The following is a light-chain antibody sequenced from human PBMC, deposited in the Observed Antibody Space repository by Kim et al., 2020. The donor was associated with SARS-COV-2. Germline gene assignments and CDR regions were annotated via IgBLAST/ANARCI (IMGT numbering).Light chain of an antibody. J-gene: IGLJ1*01. V-gene: IGLV1-47*02. CDR2: NLN. Sequence: GQGFTTSCSGRSSNIGSNYVYWYQQLPGPAPKLLIYNLNQRPSGVPDRFSGSKSGTSASLAISGLRSEDEADYSCAAWDDSLSGYVFGTGTKVTVL. CDR3: AAWDDSLSGYV. CDR1: SSNIGSNY.